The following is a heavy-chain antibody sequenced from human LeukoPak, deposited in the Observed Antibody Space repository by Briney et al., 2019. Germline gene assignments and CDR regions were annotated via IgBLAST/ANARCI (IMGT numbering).Heavy chain of an antibody. CDR2: INPNSGGT. D-gene: IGHD5-12*01. CDR3: ARDLGYSGYED. Sequence: ASVTVSFKASGYTFTGYYMHWVRQAPGQGLEWMGWINPNSGGTNYAQKFQGWVTMTRDTSISTAYMELSRLRSDDTAVYYCARDLGYSGYEDWGQGTLVTVSS. CDR1: GYTFTGYY. J-gene: IGHJ4*02. V-gene: IGHV1-2*04.